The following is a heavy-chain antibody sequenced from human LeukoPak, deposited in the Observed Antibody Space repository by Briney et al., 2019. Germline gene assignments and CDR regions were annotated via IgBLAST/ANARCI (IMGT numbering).Heavy chain of an antibody. CDR3: AGRCIYPDYGRLDAFDI. V-gene: IGHV3-23*01. D-gene: IGHD4-17*01. J-gene: IGHJ3*02. CDR2: ICDSGGRT. Sequence: TGGSLRLSCAASGFTFSSYAMTWLRQAPGKGLEWVSSICDSGGRTFYADSVKGLFTISRDNSKDTLNLQMNSLRAEDTAVYFCAGRCIYPDYGRLDAFDIWGQGTVVTVSS. CDR1: GFTFSSYA.